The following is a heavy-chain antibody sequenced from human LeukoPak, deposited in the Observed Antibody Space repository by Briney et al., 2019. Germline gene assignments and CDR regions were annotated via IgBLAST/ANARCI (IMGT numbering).Heavy chain of an antibody. Sequence: GGSLRLSCAASGFTFSSYSMNWVRQAPGKGLEWVSSISSSSSYIYYADSVKGRFTISRDNAKNSLYLQMNSLRAEDTAVYYSARDKGKGIQLWLLGFDYWGQGTLVTVSS. V-gene: IGHV3-21*01. CDR3: ARDKGKGIQLWLLGFDY. CDR2: ISSSSSYI. CDR1: GFTFSSYS. J-gene: IGHJ4*02. D-gene: IGHD5-18*01.